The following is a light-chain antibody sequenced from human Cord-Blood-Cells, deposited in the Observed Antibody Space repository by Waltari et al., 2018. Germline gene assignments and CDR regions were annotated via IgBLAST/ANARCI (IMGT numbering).Light chain of an antibody. CDR2: YVS. CDR3: SSYTSSSTLV. J-gene: IGLJ1*01. CDR1: SSDAGGYQY. V-gene: IGLV2-14*03. Sequence: QSALTQTASVSGSPGQSITLPCTGTSSDAGGYQYASWYQQQPGKAPKLMIYYVSNRPSGVSNRFSGSKSGNTASLTISGLQAEDEADYYCSSYTSSSTLVFGTGTKVTVL.